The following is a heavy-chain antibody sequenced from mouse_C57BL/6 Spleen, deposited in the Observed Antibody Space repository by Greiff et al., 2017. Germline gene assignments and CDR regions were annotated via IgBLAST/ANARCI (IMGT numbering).Heavy chain of an antibody. CDR1: GYTFTDYE. J-gene: IGHJ4*01. V-gene: IGHV1-15*01. Sequence: QVQLQQSGAELVRPGASVTLSCKASGYTFTDYEMHWVKQTPVHGLEWIGAIDPETGGTAYNQKFKGKAILTADKSSSTAYMGLRSLTSEDSAVYHCTAPIYYDYDGYYAMDYWGQGTSVTVSS. CDR2: IDPETGGT. CDR3: TAPIYYDYDGYYAMDY. D-gene: IGHD2-4*01.